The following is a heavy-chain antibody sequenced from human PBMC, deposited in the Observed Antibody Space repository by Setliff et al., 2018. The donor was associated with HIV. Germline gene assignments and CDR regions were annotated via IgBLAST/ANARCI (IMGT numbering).Heavy chain of an antibody. V-gene: IGHV4-34*01. D-gene: IGHD3-3*01. CDR3: ARGRDYTGSWFRPFYLDF. CDR1: GGSFSAYH. CDR2: INHSGST. Sequence: SETLSLTCAVYGGSFSAYHWSWIRQTPGKGLEWLGEINHSGSTAYNLALESRVSMSIDTSKNQFSLKLTSVTAADTAIYYCARGRDYTGSWFRPFYLDFWGHGNLVTVPQ. J-gene: IGHJ4*01.